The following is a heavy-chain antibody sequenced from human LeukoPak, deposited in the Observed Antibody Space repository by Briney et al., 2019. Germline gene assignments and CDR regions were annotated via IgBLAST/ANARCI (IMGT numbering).Heavy chain of an antibody. CDR3: AKGGDFWSEIDY. CDR2: ISSSSSYI. V-gene: IGHV3-21*04. CDR1: GFTFSSYS. Sequence: PGGSLRLSCAASGFTFSSYSMNWVRQAPGKGLEWVSSISSSSSYIYYADSVKGRFTISRDNAKNSLYLQMNSLRAEDTAVYYCAKGGDFWSEIDYWGQGTLVTVPS. J-gene: IGHJ4*02. D-gene: IGHD3-3*01.